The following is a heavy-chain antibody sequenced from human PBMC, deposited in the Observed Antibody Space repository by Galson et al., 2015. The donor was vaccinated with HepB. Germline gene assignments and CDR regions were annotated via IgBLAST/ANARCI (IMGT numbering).Heavy chain of an antibody. CDR3: ARVSSGWFAFDS. CDR2: INPTGSEK. D-gene: IGHD6-19*01. Sequence: SLRLSCAASGFTFSTYWMGWVRQAPGEGLEWVAIINPTGSEKHYLGSVKGRFAISRDNAKNSLFLQMKSVTADDTAVYYCARVSSGWFAFDSWGQGTQVTVSS. V-gene: IGHV3-7*03. J-gene: IGHJ4*02. CDR1: GFTFSTYW.